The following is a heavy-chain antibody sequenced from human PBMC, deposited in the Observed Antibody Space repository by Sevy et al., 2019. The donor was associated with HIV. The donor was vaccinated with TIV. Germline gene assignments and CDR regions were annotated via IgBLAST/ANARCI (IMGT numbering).Heavy chain of an antibody. CDR2: ISFMSNYI. Sequence: GGSLRLSCAASGFTFSNYNMNWVRQAPGKGLEWVSFISFMSNYIYYGDSVKGRFTISRDNAKNSVYLQMNSLRAEDTAVYYCPRGLVNWDGMDVWGQGTTVTVSS. V-gene: IGHV3-21*01. CDR1: GFTFSNYN. CDR3: PRGLVNWDGMDV. D-gene: IGHD7-27*01. J-gene: IGHJ6*02.